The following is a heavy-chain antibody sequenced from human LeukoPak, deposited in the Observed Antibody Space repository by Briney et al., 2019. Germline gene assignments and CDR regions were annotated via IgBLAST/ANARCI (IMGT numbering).Heavy chain of an antibody. J-gene: IGHJ5*02. Sequence: SETQSLTCTVSGYSISSGYYWGWIRQPPGKGLEWIGSIYHSGSTYYNPSLKSRVTISVDTSKNQFSLKLSSVTAADTAVYYCARVPKAGMLDWFDPWGQGTLVTVSS. CDR1: GYSISSGYY. CDR3: ARVPKAGMLDWFDP. V-gene: IGHV4-38-2*02. D-gene: IGHD6-19*01. CDR2: IYHSGST.